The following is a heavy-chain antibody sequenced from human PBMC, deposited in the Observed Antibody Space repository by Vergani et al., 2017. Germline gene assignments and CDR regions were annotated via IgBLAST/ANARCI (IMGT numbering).Heavy chain of an antibody. CDR2: IYYSGST. CDR1: GGSISSYY. Sequence: QVQLQESGPGLVKPSQTLSLTCTVSGGSISSYYWSWIRQPPGKGLEWIGYIYYSGSTNYNPSLKSRVTISVDTSKNQFSLKLSSVTAADTAVYYCARSVVVTSRPFDYWGQGTLVTVSS. D-gene: IGHD2-21*02. J-gene: IGHJ4*02. V-gene: IGHV4-59*08. CDR3: ARSVVVTSRPFDY.